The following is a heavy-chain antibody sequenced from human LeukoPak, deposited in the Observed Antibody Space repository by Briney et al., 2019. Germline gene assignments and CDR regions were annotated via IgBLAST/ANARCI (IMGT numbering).Heavy chain of an antibody. Sequence: QPGGSLRLSCAASGFTFSSYAMTWVRQAPGKGLEWVSTINSSGGTTYYADSVKGRFTISRDSSKNTLFLQMNSLRAEDTAVYYCAKGLSSGWYRPPDYWGQGTLLTVSS. CDR1: GFTFSSYA. D-gene: IGHD6-19*01. V-gene: IGHV3-23*01. CDR2: INSSGGTT. CDR3: AKGLSSGWYRPPDY. J-gene: IGHJ4*02.